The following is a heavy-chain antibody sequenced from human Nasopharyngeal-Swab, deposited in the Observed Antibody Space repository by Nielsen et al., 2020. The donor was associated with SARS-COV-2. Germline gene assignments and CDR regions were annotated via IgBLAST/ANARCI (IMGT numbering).Heavy chain of an antibody. CDR1: GFTFGSHD. V-gene: IGHV3-13*01. CDR2: IDTAGET. CDR3: ARGRGGYYNLDY. Sequence: GGSLRLFCAASGFTFGSHDIHWVRQPTGKGLEWVSGIDTAGETYYADSVNGRYTISREDVKSFLYLQMNSLRVEDSGVYYCARGRGGYYNLDYWGQGTLVTVSP. J-gene: IGHJ4*02. D-gene: IGHD3-9*01.